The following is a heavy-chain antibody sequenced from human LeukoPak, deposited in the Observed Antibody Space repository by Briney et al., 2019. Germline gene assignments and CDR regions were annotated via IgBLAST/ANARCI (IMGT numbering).Heavy chain of an antibody. CDR2: FDPEDGET. CDR1: GYTLTGLS. V-gene: IGHV1-24*01. Sequence: ASVKVSCKVSGYTLTGLSMHWVRQAPGKGLEWMGGFDPEDGETIYAQKFQGRVTMTEDTSTDTAYMELSSLRSEDTAVYYCATDLRGTMSFDYWGQGTLVTVSS. D-gene: IGHD3-22*01. J-gene: IGHJ4*02. CDR3: ATDLRGTMSFDY.